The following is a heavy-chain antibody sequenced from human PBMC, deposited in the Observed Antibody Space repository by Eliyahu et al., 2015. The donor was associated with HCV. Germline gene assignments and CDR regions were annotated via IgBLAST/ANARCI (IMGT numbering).Heavy chain of an antibody. CDR3: ARLRREAAAGPYYYYGMDV. CDR2: IYYSGST. Sequence: QLQLQESGPGLVKPSETLSLTCTVXGXXISSXSYXXGWIRQPPGKGLEWIGSIYYSGSTYYNPSLKSRVTISVDTSKNQFSLKLSSVTAADTAVYYCARLRREAAAGPYYYYGMDVWGQGTTVTVSS. V-gene: IGHV4-39*01. CDR1: GXXISSXSYX. D-gene: IGHD6-13*01. J-gene: IGHJ6*02.